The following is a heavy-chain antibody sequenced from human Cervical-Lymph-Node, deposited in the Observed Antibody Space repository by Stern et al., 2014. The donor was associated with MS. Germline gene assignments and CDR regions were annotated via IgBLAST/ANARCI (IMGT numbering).Heavy chain of an antibody. CDR2: INPKNGDT. V-gene: IGHV1-2*02. CDR3: GRGIKTFDP. CDR1: GFRFTDYY. Sequence: VQLVESGAAVKKPGASVKVSCETSGFRFTDYYIHWVRQAPGQGLEWMGCINPKNGDTHSAQKFQGRFTMTRDTSISTAYMELNSLKSDDTAMYYGGRGIKTFDPWGQGTLVTVSA. D-gene: IGHD5-24*01. J-gene: IGHJ5*02.